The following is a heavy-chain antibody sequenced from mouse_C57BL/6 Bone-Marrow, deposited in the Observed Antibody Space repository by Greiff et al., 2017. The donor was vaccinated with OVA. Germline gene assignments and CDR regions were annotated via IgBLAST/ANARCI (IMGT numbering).Heavy chain of an antibody. V-gene: IGHV2-2*01. J-gene: IGHJ1*03. CDR3: ALKGYFDV. Sequence: VKLVESGPGLVQPSQSLSITCTVSGFSLTSYGVHWVRQSPGKGLEWLGVIWSGGSTDYNAAFISRLSISKDNSKSQVFFTMNSLQADDTAIYYCALKGYFDVWGTGTTVTVSS. CDR2: IWSGGST. CDR1: GFSLTSYG.